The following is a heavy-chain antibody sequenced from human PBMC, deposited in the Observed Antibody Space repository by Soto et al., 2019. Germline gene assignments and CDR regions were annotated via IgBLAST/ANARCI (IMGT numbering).Heavy chain of an antibody. CDR2: IVPLFGTP. D-gene: IGHD6-6*01. V-gene: IGHV1-69*12. J-gene: IGHJ6*02. CDR3: AIASSSSSYFYEMGV. Sequence: QVQLVQSGAEVKKPGSSVKVSCKAYGGTFRRHGVSWVRQAPGQGLEWMGDIVPLFGTPHYAQRFQGRVTITADESTSTAYLELSSLTSEDTAVYYCAIASSSSSYFYEMGVWGQGTTVTVSS. CDR1: GGTFRRHG.